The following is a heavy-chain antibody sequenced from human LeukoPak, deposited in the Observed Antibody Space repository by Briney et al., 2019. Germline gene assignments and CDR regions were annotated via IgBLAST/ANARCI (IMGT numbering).Heavy chain of an antibody. CDR1: GFTFGDYA. Sequence: GRSLRLSCTASGFTFGDYAMSWFRQAPGKGLEWVGFIRSKAYGGTTEYAASVKGRITISRDDSKSIAYLQMNSLKTEDTAVYYCTQQWLPTDAFDIWGQGTMVTVSS. CDR3: TQQWLPTDAFDI. CDR2: IRSKAYGGTT. V-gene: IGHV3-49*03. J-gene: IGHJ3*02. D-gene: IGHD6-19*01.